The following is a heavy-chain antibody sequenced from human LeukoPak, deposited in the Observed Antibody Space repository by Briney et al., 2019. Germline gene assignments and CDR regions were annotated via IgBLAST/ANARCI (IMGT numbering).Heavy chain of an antibody. CDR1: GASLSSSSYY. V-gene: IGHV4-39*07. J-gene: IGHJ2*01. CDR2: VYYTGGT. D-gene: IGHD1-26*01. Sequence: SETLSLTCTVSGASLSSSSYYWGWIRQPPGKGLEWIGTVYYTGGTYYNPSLKSRVTISLDTSKNQFSLKLSSVTAADTAVYYCARVKSAGWAHYWYFDLWGRGTLVTVSS. CDR3: ARVKSAGWAHYWYFDL.